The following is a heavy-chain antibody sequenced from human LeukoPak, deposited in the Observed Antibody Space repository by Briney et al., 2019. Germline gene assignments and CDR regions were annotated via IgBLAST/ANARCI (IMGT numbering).Heavy chain of an antibody. Sequence: SETLSLTCAVYGGSFSGYYWSWIRQPPGKGLEWIGEINHSGSTNYNPSLKSRVTMSVDTSKNQFSLKLSSVTAADTAVYYCARDFQYSYGFYYYYGMDVWGQGTTVTVSS. CDR1: GGSFSGYY. J-gene: IGHJ6*02. CDR2: INHSGST. D-gene: IGHD5-18*01. V-gene: IGHV4-34*01. CDR3: ARDFQYSYGFYYYYGMDV.